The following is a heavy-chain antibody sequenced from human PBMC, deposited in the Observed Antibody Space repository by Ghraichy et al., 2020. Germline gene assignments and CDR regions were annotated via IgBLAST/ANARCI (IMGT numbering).Heavy chain of an antibody. CDR3: ARDHRSARRFDYYYGMDV. CDR2: ISAYNGNT. J-gene: IGHJ6*02. CDR1: GYTFTSYG. V-gene: IGHV1-18*01. Sequence: ASVKVSCKASGYTFTSYGISWVRQAPGQGLEWMGWISAYNGNTNYAQKLQGRVTMTTDTSTSTAYMELRSLRSDDTAVYYCARDHRSARRFDYYYGMDVWGQGTTVTVSS.